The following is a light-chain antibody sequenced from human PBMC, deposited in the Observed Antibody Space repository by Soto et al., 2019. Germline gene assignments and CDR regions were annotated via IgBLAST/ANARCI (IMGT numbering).Light chain of an antibody. Sequence: DIQMTQSPASLSWSVGDRVTITCRASQGISNYFAWYQQRPGKAPTLLIYAASTLQTGVPARFSGSGSGTDFTLTISSLQPEDVATYYCQRYNNAPRTFGQGTKVEIK. CDR2: AAS. V-gene: IGKV1-27*01. CDR1: QGISNY. J-gene: IGKJ1*01. CDR3: QRYNNAPRT.